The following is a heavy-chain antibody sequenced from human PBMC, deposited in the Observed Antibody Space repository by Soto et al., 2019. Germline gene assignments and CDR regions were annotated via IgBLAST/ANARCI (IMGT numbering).Heavy chain of an antibody. CDR3: ARGIAAAGTGWFDP. CDR1: GGTFSSYT. CDR2: IIPILGIA. D-gene: IGHD6-13*01. Sequence: SVKVSCKASGGTFSSYTISWVRQAPGQGLEWMGRIIPILGIANYAQKFQGRVTITADKSTSTAYMELSSLRSEDTAVYYCARGIAAAGTGWFDPWGQGTLVTVSS. V-gene: IGHV1-69*02. J-gene: IGHJ5*02.